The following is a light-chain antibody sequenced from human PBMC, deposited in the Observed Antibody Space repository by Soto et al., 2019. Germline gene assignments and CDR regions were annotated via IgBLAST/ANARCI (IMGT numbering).Light chain of an antibody. CDR1: ITDIGAYNY. CDR3: NSYTSRYTFV. J-gene: IGLJ1*01. CDR2: EVN. V-gene: IGLV2-14*01. Sequence: QSALTQPASVSGSPGQSITISCTGTITDIGAYNYVSWYQQHPGKAPKLMIYEVNNRPSEVSNRFSGSKSGNTASLTISGLQPEDEADYYCNSYTSRYTFVLGTGTKVTVL.